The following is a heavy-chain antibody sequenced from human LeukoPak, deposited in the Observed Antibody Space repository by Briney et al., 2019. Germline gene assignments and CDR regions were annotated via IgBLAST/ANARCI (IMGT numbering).Heavy chain of an antibody. J-gene: IGHJ4*02. CDR3: ARDEDYSNYFDY. CDR2: IYTSGST. D-gene: IGHD4-11*01. V-gene: IGHV4-4*07. CDR1: GGSISSYY. Sequence: SETLSLTCTVSGGSISSYYWSWIRQPAGKGLEWIGRIYTSGSTNYNPSLKSRVAMSVDTSKNQFSLKLSSVTAADTAVYYCARDEDYSNYFDYWGQGTLVTVSS.